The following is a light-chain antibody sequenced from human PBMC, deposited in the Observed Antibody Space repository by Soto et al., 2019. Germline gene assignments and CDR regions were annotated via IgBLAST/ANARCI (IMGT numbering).Light chain of an antibody. Sequence: EIVLTQSPGTLSLSPGERATLSCRASQSVSNTYLAWYQQKPGQAPRLLIYDASSRATGIPDRFSGSGSGTDFTLTISRLEPEDFAVYYCQHYGRSQGLFTFGHGTKVDIX. J-gene: IGKJ3*01. CDR2: DAS. V-gene: IGKV3-20*01. CDR3: QHYGRSQGLFT. CDR1: QSVSNTY.